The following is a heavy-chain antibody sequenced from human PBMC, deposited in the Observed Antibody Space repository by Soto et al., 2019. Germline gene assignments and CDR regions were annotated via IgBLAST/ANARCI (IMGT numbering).Heavy chain of an antibody. CDR2: IYYSGIT. J-gene: IGHJ3*01. V-gene: IGHV4-39*01. D-gene: IGHD6-13*01. CDR1: GGSIRSSSYY. Sequence: QLQLQESGPGLVRPSETLSLTCTVSGGSIRSSSYYWGWIRQPPGKGLEWIGSIYYSGITNYNPSLKSRVSISVDTSKNQFSLKLSSVTAADTAVYHCARQGYSGSWIAFDVWGQGTMVTVSS. CDR3: ARQGYSGSWIAFDV.